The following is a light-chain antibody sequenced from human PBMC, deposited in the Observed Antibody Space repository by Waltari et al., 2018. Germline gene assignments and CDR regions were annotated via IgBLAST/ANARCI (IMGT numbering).Light chain of an antibody. CDR1: ALPRQY. J-gene: IGLJ2*01. CDR2: KDT. V-gene: IGLV3-25*03. CDR3: QSTDNSGTYVV. Sequence: SYALTQPPSVLVSPGQTARINCSGDALPRQYSFWYQQMSGQAPVVVIYKDTERPSGIPERFSGSSSGTRVTLTISGVQAEDEADYYCQSTDNSGTYVVFGGGTKLTVL.